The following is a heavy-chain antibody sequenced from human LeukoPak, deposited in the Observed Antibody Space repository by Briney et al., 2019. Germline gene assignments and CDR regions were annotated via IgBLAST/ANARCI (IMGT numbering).Heavy chain of an antibody. Sequence: GRSLRLSCAASGFTFSSYGMHWVRQAPGKGLEWVAVIWYDGSNKYYADSVKGRFTISRDNSKNTLYLQMNSLRAEDTAVYYCASTYSSRGSYFGNRWGQGTLVTVSS. D-gene: IGHD1-26*01. CDR2: IWYDGSNK. V-gene: IGHV3-30*19. J-gene: IGHJ4*02. CDR1: GFTFSSYG. CDR3: ASTYSSRGSYFGNR.